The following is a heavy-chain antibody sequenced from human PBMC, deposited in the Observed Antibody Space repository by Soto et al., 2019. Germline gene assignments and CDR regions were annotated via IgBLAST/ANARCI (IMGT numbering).Heavy chain of an antibody. D-gene: IGHD2-15*01. J-gene: IGHJ4*02. CDR3: AREYCSGNTCYEFDY. Sequence: GESLKISCKGSGYRFTNYWIGWVRQMPGKGLEWMGIIYPGDSDTRYSPSFQGQVTISADKSINTAYLQWSSLKASDTAMYYCAREYCSGNTCYEFDYWGKGTQVTVSS. CDR1: GYRFTNYW. CDR2: IYPGDSDT. V-gene: IGHV5-51*01.